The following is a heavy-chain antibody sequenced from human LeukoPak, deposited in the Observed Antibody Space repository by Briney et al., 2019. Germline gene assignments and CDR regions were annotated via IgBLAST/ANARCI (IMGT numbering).Heavy chain of an antibody. CDR1: GFTFSSYS. Sequence: GGSLRLSCAASGFTFSSYSMNWVRQAPGEGLEWVSVIYSGGSTYYADSVKGRFTISKDNSKNTLYLQMNSLRAEDTAVYYCARLSDAFDIWGQGTMVTVSS. J-gene: IGHJ3*02. CDR2: IYSGGST. V-gene: IGHV3-53*01. CDR3: ARLSDAFDI.